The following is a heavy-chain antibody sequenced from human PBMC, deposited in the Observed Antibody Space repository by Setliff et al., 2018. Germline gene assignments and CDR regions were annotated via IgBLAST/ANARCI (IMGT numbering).Heavy chain of an antibody. V-gene: IGHV1-3*01. D-gene: IGHD3-22*01. CDR1: GYTFTDYA. CDR2: INPGNGNT. CDR3: ARDKGYDSSGCYFYYYYYMDV. Sequence: ASVKVSCKASGYTFTDYAMHWVRQAPGQRLEWMGWINPGNGNTKYSQKFQGRVTITRDTSASTAYMELCSLRSEDTAVYYCARDKGYDSSGCYFYYYYYMDVWGKGTTVTVSS. J-gene: IGHJ6*03.